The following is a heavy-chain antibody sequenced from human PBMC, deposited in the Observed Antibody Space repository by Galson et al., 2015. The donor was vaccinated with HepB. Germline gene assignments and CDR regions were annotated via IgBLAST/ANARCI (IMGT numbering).Heavy chain of an antibody. CDR2: LGEDGTQK. Sequence: SLRLSCAASGFTFRSFWMTWVRQAPGKGLEWVASLGEDGTQKYYADPVRGRFAISRDNGKASLLLQMNSLRAEDTAVYFCARGYSAWYHWGHGTLVTVSS. CDR3: ARGYSAWYH. CDR1: GFTFRSFW. V-gene: IGHV3-7*03. J-gene: IGHJ4*01. D-gene: IGHD4-11*01.